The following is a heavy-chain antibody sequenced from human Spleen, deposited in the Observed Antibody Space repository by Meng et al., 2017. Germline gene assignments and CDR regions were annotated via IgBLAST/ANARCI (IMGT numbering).Heavy chain of an antibody. J-gene: IGHJ6*02. Sequence: ASVKVSCKASGYTFTGFYLHWVRQAPGQGLEWMGRINPNSGGTEYAKRFQGRVTMTRDKSISTAYMELSRLRSDDTAVYYCARGATIATAGTNGQTYYYYYGMDDWGQGTTVTVSS. D-gene: IGHD6-13*01. CDR3: ARGATIATAGTNGQTYYYYYGMDD. CDR2: INPNSGGT. CDR1: GYTFTGFY. V-gene: IGHV1-2*06.